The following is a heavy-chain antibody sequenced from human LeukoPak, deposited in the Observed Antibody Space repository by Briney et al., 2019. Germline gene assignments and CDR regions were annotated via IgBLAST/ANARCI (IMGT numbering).Heavy chain of an antibody. CDR1: GFTFSSYS. J-gene: IGHJ3*02. Sequence: GGSLRLSCAASGFTFSSYSMNWVRQAPGKGLEWVSSISSSSSYIYYADSVKGRFTISRDNAKNSLYLQMNSLRAEDTAVYYCARDSSPFQVVLDAGAFDIWGQGTMVTVSS. CDR2: ISSSSSYI. CDR3: ARDSSPFQVVLDAGAFDI. D-gene: IGHD6-6*01. V-gene: IGHV3-21*01.